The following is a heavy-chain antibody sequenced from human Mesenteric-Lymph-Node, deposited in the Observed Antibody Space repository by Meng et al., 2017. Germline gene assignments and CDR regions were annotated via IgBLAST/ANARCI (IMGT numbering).Heavy chain of an antibody. D-gene: IGHD3-10*01. CDR3: AHRIITMVRGVITDAFDI. J-gene: IGHJ3*02. Sequence: SGPTLVKPTQTLTLTCTFSGFSLSTSGVGVGWIRQPPGKALEWLALIYWNDDKRYSPSLKSRLTITKDTSKNQVVLTMTNMDPVDTATYYCAHRIITMVRGVITDAFDIWGQGTMVTVSS. CDR1: GFSLSTSGVG. V-gene: IGHV2-5*01. CDR2: IYWNDDK.